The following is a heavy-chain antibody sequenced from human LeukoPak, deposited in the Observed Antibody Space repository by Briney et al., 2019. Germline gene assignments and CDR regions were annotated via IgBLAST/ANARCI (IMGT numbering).Heavy chain of an antibody. D-gene: IGHD2/OR15-2a*01. V-gene: IGHV4-34*01. J-gene: IGHJ4*02. CDR1: GFTFSSNY. CDR2: INHSGST. Sequence: GSLRLSCAASGFTFSSNYMSWVRQPPGKGLEWIGEINHSGSTNYNPSLKSRVTISVDTSKNQFSLKLSSVTAADTAVYYCARGGNIFDYWGQGTLVTVSS. CDR3: ARGGNIFDY.